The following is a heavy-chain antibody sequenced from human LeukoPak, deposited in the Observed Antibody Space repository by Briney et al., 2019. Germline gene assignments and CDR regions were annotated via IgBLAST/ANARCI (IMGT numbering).Heavy chain of an antibody. CDR2: INPNSGGT. CDR1: GYTFTGYY. V-gene: IGHV1-2*02. J-gene: IGHJ3*02. CDR3: ASLAGGNSESGDAFDI. Sequence: GASVKVSCKASGYTFTGYYMHWVRQAPGQGLEWMGWINPNSGGTNYAQKFQGRVTMTRDTSISTAYMELSSLRSEDTAVYYCASLAGGNSESGDAFDIWGQGTMVTVSS. D-gene: IGHD4-23*01.